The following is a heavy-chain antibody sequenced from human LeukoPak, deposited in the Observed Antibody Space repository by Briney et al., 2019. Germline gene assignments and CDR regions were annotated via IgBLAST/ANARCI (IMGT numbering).Heavy chain of an antibody. J-gene: IGHJ3*02. D-gene: IGHD3-16*01. CDR3: ARPGAGGGATPGAFDI. Sequence: GASLQISCKGSGSSFTSYWIGWVRQLPVKGLEWMGIIYPGDSDTRYSPSFQGQVTISADKSISTAYLQWSSLKASDTAMYYCARPGAGGGATPGAFDIWGQGTMVTVSS. CDR1: GSSFTSYW. V-gene: IGHV5-51*01. CDR2: IYPGDSDT.